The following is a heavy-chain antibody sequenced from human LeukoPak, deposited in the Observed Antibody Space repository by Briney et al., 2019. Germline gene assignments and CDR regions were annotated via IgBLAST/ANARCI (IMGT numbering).Heavy chain of an antibody. CDR3: AKDTRRSGYTGAFDI. Sequence: GGSLRLSCAASGFTFSSYWMSWVRQAPGKGLEWVAVISYDGSNKYYADSVKGRFTISRDNSKNTLYLQMNSLRAEDTAVYYCAKDTRRSGYTGAFDIWGQGTMVTVSS. D-gene: IGHD3-22*01. J-gene: IGHJ3*02. CDR2: ISYDGSNK. CDR1: GFTFSSYW. V-gene: IGHV3-30*18.